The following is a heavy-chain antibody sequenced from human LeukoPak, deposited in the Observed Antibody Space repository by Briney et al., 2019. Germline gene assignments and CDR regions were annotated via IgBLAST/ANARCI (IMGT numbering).Heavy chain of an antibody. CDR2: IHYSGST. J-gene: IGHJ4*02. V-gene: IGHV4-59*01. CDR1: GGFINSYY. D-gene: IGHD2-21*02. Sequence: PSETLSLTCTVSGGFINSYYWSWIRQPPGKGLEWIGFIHYSGSTNYNPSLKSRVTISVDTSKNQFSLKLSSVTAADTAVCYCARDNEYCGGDCYVIWGQGTLVTVSS. CDR3: ARDNEYCGGDCYVI.